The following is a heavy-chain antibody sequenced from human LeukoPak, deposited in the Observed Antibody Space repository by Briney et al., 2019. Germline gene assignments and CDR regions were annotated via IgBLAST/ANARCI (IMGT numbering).Heavy chain of an antibody. V-gene: IGHV4-38-2*02. CDR3: ARHPVDTAMFTPWFDP. J-gene: IGHJ5*02. CDR1: GYSISSGYY. CDR2: IYHSGST. Sequence: SETLSLTCTVSGYSISSGYYWGWIRQPPGKGLEWIGSIYHSGSTYYNPSLKSRVTISVDTSKNQFSLKLSSVTAADTAVYYCARHPVDTAMFTPWFDPWGQGTLVTVSS. D-gene: IGHD5-18*01.